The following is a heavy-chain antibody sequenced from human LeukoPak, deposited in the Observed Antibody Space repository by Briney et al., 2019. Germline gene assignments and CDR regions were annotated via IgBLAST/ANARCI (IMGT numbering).Heavy chain of an antibody. Sequence: VASVKVSCKASGYTFTSYGISWVRQAPGQGLEWMGWISAYNGNTNYAQKLQGRVTMTTDTSTSTAYMELRSLRSDDTAVYYCARYTYSSSWYGVDYWGQGTLVTVSS. CDR2: ISAYNGNT. D-gene: IGHD6-13*01. J-gene: IGHJ4*02. CDR1: GYTFTSYG. V-gene: IGHV1-18*01. CDR3: ARYTYSSSWYGVDY.